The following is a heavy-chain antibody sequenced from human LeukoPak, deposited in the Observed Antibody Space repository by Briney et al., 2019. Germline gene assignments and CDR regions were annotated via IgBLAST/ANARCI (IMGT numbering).Heavy chain of an antibody. CDR3: ARGRPRYCSSTSCYPGIGYYYYMDV. V-gene: IGHV4-34*01. Sequence: PSETLSLTCAVYGGSFSGYYWSWIRQPPGKGLEWIGEINHSGSTNYNPSLKSRVTISVDTSKNQFSLKLSSVTAADTAVYYCARGRPRYCSSTSCYPGIGYYYYMDVWGKGTTVTVSS. CDR2: INHSGST. D-gene: IGHD2-2*01. J-gene: IGHJ6*03. CDR1: GGSFSGYY.